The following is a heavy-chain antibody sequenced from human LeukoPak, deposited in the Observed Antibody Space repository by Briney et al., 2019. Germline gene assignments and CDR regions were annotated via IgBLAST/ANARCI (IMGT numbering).Heavy chain of an antibody. Sequence: GGSLRLSCAVSGITLSNYGMSWFRQAPGKGLEWIGFISGGTTEYAASVKGRFTISRDDSTSIAYLQMNSLTTEDTAVYYCSRGSGWLSVYWGQETLVTVSS. V-gene: IGHV3-49*03. CDR3: SRGSGWLSVY. CDR1: GITLSNYG. CDR2: ISGGTT. J-gene: IGHJ4*02. D-gene: IGHD6-19*01.